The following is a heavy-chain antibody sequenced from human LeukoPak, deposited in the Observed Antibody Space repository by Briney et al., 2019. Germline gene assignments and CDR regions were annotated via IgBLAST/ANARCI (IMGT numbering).Heavy chain of an antibody. D-gene: IGHD4-11*01. CDR2: IYSSGST. J-gene: IGHJ4*02. CDR3: ARVTDSLDY. Sequence: PSPTLSLTCTVSGGSVSAGYSSWVRQSAGKGLEYIGRIYSSGSTNYNPSLKSRVAMSVDTSKNQFSLNLRSLTAADTAVYYCARVTDSLDYWGQGTLVTVSS. CDR1: GGSVSAGY. V-gene: IGHV4-4*07.